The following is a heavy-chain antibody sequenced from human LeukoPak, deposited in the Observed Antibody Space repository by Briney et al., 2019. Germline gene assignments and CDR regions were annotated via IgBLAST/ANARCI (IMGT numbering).Heavy chain of an antibody. CDR3: ARTDYNFWFDP. CDR2: IYPADSDT. J-gene: IGHJ5*02. CDR1: GYIFTYYC. Sequence: GESLKISCKGSGYIFTYYCIVWVRQMPGKGLEWMGIIYPADSDTRYSPSFQGQVSISVDKSINTAYLQWTSLKASDTAMYYCARTDYNFWFDPWGQGTLVTVSS. V-gene: IGHV5-51*01. D-gene: IGHD5-24*01.